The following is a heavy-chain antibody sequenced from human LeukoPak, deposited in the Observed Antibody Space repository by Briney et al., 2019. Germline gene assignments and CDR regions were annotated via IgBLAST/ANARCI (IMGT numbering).Heavy chain of an antibody. CDR2: IWYDGSDK. CDR3: ARDSRAYSSSWYY. Sequence: GRSLRLSCAASGFTFSSYGMHWVRQAPGKGLEWVALIWYDGSDKYYADSVKGRFTISRDNAKNSLYLQMNSLRAEDTAVYYCARDSRAYSSSWYYWGQGTLVTASS. CDR1: GFTFSSYG. D-gene: IGHD6-13*01. J-gene: IGHJ4*02. V-gene: IGHV3-33*01.